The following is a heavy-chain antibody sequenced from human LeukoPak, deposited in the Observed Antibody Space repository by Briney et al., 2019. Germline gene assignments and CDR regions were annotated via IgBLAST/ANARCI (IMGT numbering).Heavy chain of an antibody. CDR3: AKGSDYNLYFDH. CDR2: ISSSSSYI. V-gene: IGHV3-21*04. D-gene: IGHD1-26*01. Sequence: PGGSLRLSCAASGFTFSSYSMNWVRQAPGKGLEWVSSISSSSSYIYYADSVKGRFTISRDNAKNSLYLQMNSLRAEDTAVYYCAKGSDYNLYFDHWGQGALVTVSS. CDR1: GFTFSSYS. J-gene: IGHJ5*02.